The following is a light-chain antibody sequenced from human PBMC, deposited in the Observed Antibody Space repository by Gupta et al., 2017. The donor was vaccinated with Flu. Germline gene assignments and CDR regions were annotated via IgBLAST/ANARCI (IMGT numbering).Light chain of an antibody. CDR2: WAS. CDR1: QSVLYSSDNKSY. CDR3: QQYYSPPLT. Sequence: NCKSSQSVLYSSDNKSYLAWYQQKPGQPPKLVIFWASTRESGVPDRFSGSGSGTDFTLTISSLQAEDVAVYYCQQYYSPPLTFGGGTKVEI. V-gene: IGKV4-1*01. J-gene: IGKJ4*01.